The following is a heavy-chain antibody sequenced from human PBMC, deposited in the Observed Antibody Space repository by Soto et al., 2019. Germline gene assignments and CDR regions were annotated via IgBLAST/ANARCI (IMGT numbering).Heavy chain of an antibody. D-gene: IGHD2-15*01. J-gene: IGHJ4*02. V-gene: IGHV4-31*03. CDR2: IYYSGTT. CDR3: ASATFGKPVVD. Sequence: QVQLQESGPGLVKPSQTLSLTCTVSGGSISTNNYYWSWVRQDPGKGLEWIGYIYYSGTTYYNPSLKSRVTISADTSKNQFSLRLSSVTAADTAVYYCASATFGKPVVDWGQGTRVNVSP. CDR1: GGSISTNNYY.